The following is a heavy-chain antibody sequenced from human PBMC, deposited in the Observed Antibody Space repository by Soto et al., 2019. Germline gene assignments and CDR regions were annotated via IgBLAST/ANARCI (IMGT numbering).Heavy chain of an antibody. Sequence: EVQLVETGGGLIQPGGSLRLSCAASGFTVSTNYMSWVRQAPGKGLEWVSLIYSGGSTYYTDSVKGRFTISSDNSKNTLYLQMNSLRAEDTAVYYCARRSSGYPYYFDYWGQGTLVTVSS. CDR1: GFTVSTNY. CDR3: ARRSSGYPYYFDY. CDR2: IYSGGST. D-gene: IGHD3-22*01. J-gene: IGHJ4*02. V-gene: IGHV3-53*02.